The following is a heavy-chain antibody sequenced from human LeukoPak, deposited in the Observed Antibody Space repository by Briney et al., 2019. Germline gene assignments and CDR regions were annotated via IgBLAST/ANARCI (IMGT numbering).Heavy chain of an antibody. CDR1: GFTFRSYA. D-gene: IGHD6-19*01. Sequence: EGSLRHSCAASGFTFRSYAINWVREDPGKRLEWVSSVSSNGAKTYYADSVKGGFTISRDSYKNMVFLQMNSLRAEDTAVYYCARLGPASSGWPESFDYWGQGTLVTVSS. J-gene: IGHJ4*02. CDR2: VSSNGAKT. V-gene: IGHV3-23*01. CDR3: ARLGPASSGWPESFDY.